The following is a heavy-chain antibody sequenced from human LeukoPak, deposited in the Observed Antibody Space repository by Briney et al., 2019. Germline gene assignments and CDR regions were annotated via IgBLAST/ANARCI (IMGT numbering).Heavy chain of an antibody. CDR1: GFTFSSYE. J-gene: IGHJ6*04. D-gene: IGHD3-10*02. CDR3: AELGITMIGGV. V-gene: IGHV3-48*03. CDR2: ISSSGSTI. Sequence: GGSLRLSCAASGFTFSSYEMNWVRQAPGRGLEWVSYISSSGSTIYYAGSVKGRFTISRDNAKNSLYLQMNSLRAEDTAVYYCAELGITMIGGVWGKGTTVTISS.